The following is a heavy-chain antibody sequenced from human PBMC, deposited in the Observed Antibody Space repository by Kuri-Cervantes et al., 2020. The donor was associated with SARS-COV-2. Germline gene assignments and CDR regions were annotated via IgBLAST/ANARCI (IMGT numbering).Heavy chain of an antibody. Sequence: GSLRLSCTVSGGSISSYYWSWIRQPPGKGLEWIGSIYYSGSTYYNPSLKSRVTISVDTSKNQFSLKLSSVTAADTAVYYCARQVLAGYYMDVWGKGTTVTVSS. CDR1: GGSISSYY. V-gene: IGHV4-59*05. J-gene: IGHJ6*03. CDR2: IYYSGST. D-gene: IGHD2-8*01. CDR3: ARQVLAGYYMDV.